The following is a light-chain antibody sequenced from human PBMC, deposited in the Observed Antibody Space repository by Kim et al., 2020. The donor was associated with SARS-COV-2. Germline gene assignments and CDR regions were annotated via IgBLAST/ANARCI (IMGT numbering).Light chain of an antibody. V-gene: IGLV3-19*01. CDR2: GKN. CDR1: SLRSYY. Sequence: SSELTQDPAVSVALGQTVRITCQGDSLRSYYPSWYQQKPGQAPTLVTYGKNNRPSGIPDRFSGSNSGNTASLIITGAQAEDEADYYCKSRDSSGNRLMFGGGTQLTVL. CDR3: KSRDSSGNRLM. J-gene: IGLJ3*02.